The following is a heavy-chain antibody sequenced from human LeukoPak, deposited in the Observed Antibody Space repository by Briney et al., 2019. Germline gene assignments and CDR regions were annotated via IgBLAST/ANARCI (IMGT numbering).Heavy chain of an antibody. CDR3: VRESVYYDSSGYYNVLDY. J-gene: IGHJ4*02. Sequence: GGSLRLSCAASGFTFSNSAMSWVRQAPGKGLEWVSVITSSSDYIYYADSLKGRFTVSRDNAKNSLYLQVNSLRAEDTAVYYCVRESVYYDSSGYYNVLDYWGQGTLVTVSS. V-gene: IGHV3-21*01. CDR1: GFTFSNSA. D-gene: IGHD3-22*01. CDR2: ITSSSDYI.